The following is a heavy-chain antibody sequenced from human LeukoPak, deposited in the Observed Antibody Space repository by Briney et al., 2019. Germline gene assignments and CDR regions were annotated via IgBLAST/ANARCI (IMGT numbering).Heavy chain of an antibody. CDR1: GYTFTSYD. CDR3: AREREDVGFGEGVIDYYYYYMDV. V-gene: IGHV1-8*03. CDR2: VNPNSGNT. D-gene: IGHD3-10*01. Sequence: GASVKVSCKASGYTFTSYDINWVRRAAGQGLEWMGWVNPNSGNTGYAQKFQGRVTIARNTSISTAYMELSSLRSEDTAVYYCAREREDVGFGEGVIDYYYYYMDVWGKGTTVTISS. J-gene: IGHJ6*03.